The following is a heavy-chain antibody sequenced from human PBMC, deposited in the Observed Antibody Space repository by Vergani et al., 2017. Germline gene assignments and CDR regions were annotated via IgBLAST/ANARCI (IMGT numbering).Heavy chain of an antibody. D-gene: IGHD3-10*01. V-gene: IGHV4-34*02. CDR2: ITAIGSA. J-gene: IGHJ5*02. CDR3: ASRRPRLNLGSKSNAGTFDA. Sequence: QVHLQQRGAGVLKPSETLSLTCGVIGGSLSGYFWSWIRQSPGRGLEWRGEITAIGSAKYGPSTTSRVTISVDTSRGEFTLTVNSVTAADTGLYFCASRRPRLNLGSKSNAGTFDAWGQGTLVTVSS. CDR1: GGSLSGYF.